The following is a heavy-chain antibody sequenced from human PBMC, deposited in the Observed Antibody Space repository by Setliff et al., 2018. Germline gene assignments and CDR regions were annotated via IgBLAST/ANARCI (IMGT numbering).Heavy chain of an antibody. CDR2: ISYDGFKI. CDR3: AREGSIGWSQYFHH. D-gene: IGHD6-19*01. Sequence: PGGSLRLSCAASVSTFRDSGMHWVRQAPGRGLEWVTFISYDGFKIYYAESVKGRFTISRDISTNTLFLEIDSLRSEDTGLYYCAREGSIGWSQYFHHWGQGTPVTVSS. V-gene: IGHV3-30*03. CDR1: VSTFRDSG. J-gene: IGHJ1*01.